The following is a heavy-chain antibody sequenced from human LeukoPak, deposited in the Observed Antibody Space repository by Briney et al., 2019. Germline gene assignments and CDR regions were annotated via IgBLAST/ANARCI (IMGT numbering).Heavy chain of an antibody. CDR3: ARGAGTMVYYIDV. J-gene: IGHJ6*03. V-gene: IGHV3-30*10. CDR1: GFTFSTFP. Sequence: GGSLRLSCAASGFTFSTFPMHWVRQAPGEGLQWVAVISNHGDNKYYTDSAKERFNISRDNSKNTLFRQMNSLTTDDTAVYYCARGAGTMVYYIDVWGNGTTVTVSS. D-gene: IGHD1-7*01. CDR2: ISNHGDNK.